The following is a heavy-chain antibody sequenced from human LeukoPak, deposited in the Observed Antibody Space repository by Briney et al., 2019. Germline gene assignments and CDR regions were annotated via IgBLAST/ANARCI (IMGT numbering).Heavy chain of an antibody. CDR1: GYTFTSYD. Sequence: ASVKVSCKASGYTFTSYDINWVRQATGQGLEWMGWMNPNSGNTGYAQKFQGRVTMTRNTSISTAYMELSSLRSEDTAVYYCARAILTEGVAGTYSLGLFYYYYGMDVWGQGTTVTVSS. D-gene: IGHD6-19*01. CDR3: ARAILTEGVAGTYSLGLFYYYYGMDV. V-gene: IGHV1-8*01. J-gene: IGHJ6*02. CDR2: MNPNSGNT.